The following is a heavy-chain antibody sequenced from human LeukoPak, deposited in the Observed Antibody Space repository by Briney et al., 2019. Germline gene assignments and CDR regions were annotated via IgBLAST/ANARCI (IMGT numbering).Heavy chain of an antibody. CDR1: GLTFSIYA. D-gene: IGHD3-3*01. CDR2: ISGSSSHT. Sequence: GGSLRLSCAASGLTFSIYAMSWVRQAPGKGLEWVSGISGSSSHTADADSVRGRFTISRDNTRNTLYLHMNSLRAEDTALYYCAKEADYSNAAPEWGFDSWGQGTLVTVSS. V-gene: IGHV3-23*01. J-gene: IGHJ4*02. CDR3: AKEADYSNAAPEWGFDS.